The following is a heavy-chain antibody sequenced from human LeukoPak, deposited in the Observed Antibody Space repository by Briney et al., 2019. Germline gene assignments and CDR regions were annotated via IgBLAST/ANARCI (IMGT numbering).Heavy chain of an antibody. CDR3: ARHYYDSSGKSLGYYYGMDV. D-gene: IGHD3-22*01. CDR1: GGSISSYY. V-gene: IGHV4-59*08. CDR2: IYYSGST. Sequence: PSETLSLTCAVYGGSISSYYWSWIRQPPGKGLEWIGYIYYSGSTNYNPSLKSRVTISVDTSKNQFSLKLSSVTAADTAVYYCARHYYDSSGKSLGYYYGMDVWGQGTTVTVSS. J-gene: IGHJ6*02.